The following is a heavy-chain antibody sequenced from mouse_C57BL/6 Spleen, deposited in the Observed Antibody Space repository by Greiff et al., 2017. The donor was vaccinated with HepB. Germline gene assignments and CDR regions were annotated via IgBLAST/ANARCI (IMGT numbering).Heavy chain of an antibody. CDR1: GYTFTSYG. J-gene: IGHJ2*01. D-gene: IGHD2-13*01. V-gene: IGHV1-81*01. CDR3: ARYGDYDD. Sequence: QVHVKQSGAELARPGASVKLSCKASGYTFTSYGISWVKQRTGQGLEWIGEIYPRSGNTYYNEKFKGKATLTADKSSSTAYMELRSLTSEDSAVYFCARYGDYDDWGQGTTLTVSS. CDR2: IYPRSGNT.